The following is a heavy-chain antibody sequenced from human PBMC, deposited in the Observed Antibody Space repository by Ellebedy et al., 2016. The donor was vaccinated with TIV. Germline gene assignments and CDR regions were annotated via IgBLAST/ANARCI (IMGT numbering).Heavy chain of an antibody. CDR3: ARVRRGSSGMDV. CDR2: INPDSGVT. Sequence: VSVKVSCKASGYTFTANYVHWVRQAPGQGPEWMGWINPDSGVTNFAQKFQGRVTMTRDTSVNTAYMELSRLESDDTAVYYCARVRRGSSGMDVWGQGTTVTVS. J-gene: IGHJ6*02. D-gene: IGHD6-13*01. V-gene: IGHV1-2*02. CDR1: GYTFTANY.